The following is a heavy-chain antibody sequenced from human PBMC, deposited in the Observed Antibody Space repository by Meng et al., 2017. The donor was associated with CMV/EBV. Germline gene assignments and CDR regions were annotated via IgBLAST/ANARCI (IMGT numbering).Heavy chain of an antibody. CDR3: TTEPYRWELPYDY. Sequence: GFIYSNDWMGWVRQAPGKGLEWVGRSKSKTEGGTTDYAAPVKGRCTISRDDSKNTLYLQMNSLKTEDTAVYYCTTEPYRWELPYDYWGQGTLVTVSS. D-gene: IGHD1-26*01. CDR1: GFIYSNDW. V-gene: IGHV3-15*01. CDR2: SKSKTEGGTT. J-gene: IGHJ4*02.